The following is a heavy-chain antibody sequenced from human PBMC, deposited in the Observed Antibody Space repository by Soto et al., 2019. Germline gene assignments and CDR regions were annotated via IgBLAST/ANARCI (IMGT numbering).Heavy chain of an antibody. CDR1: GFTFSSYA. V-gene: IGHV3-23*01. D-gene: IGHD2-15*01. CDR2: ISGSGGST. J-gene: IGHJ6*02. Sequence: EVPLLESGGGLVPPGVSLRLSCAASGFTFSSYAMRWVRQAPGEGLEWVSAISGSGGSTYYADSVTGRFTISRDNSKNTRYLQMNSLRAEDTAVYYGAKGDRSYYYYGRDVWGQGTTVTVSS. CDR3: AKGDRSYYYYGRDV.